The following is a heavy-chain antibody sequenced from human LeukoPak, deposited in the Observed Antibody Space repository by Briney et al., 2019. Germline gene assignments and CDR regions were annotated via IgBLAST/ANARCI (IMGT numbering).Heavy chain of an antibody. CDR2: IYYSGST. V-gene: IGHV4-59*01. Sequence: SETLSLTRTVSGGSISGYYWSWIRQPPGKGLEWIGYIYYSGSTSYNPSLKSRVTISADTSKNQFSLKLSSVTAADTAVYYCAREGARWEPSFSAFDIWGQGTMVTVSS. D-gene: IGHD1-26*01. CDR1: GGSISGYY. J-gene: IGHJ3*02. CDR3: AREGARWEPSFSAFDI.